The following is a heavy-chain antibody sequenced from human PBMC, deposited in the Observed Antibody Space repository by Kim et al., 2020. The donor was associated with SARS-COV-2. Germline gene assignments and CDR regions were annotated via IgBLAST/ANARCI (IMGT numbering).Heavy chain of an antibody. D-gene: IGHD7-27*01. CDR3: ASLGYYYYGMDV. V-gene: IGHV3-33*01. Sequence: YYADAVKGRFTISRDNSKNTLYLQMNSLRAEDTAVYYCASLGYYYYGMDVWGQGTTVTVSS. J-gene: IGHJ6*02.